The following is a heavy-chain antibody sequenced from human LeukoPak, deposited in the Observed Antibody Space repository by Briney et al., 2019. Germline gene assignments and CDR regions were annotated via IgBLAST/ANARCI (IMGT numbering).Heavy chain of an antibody. D-gene: IGHD3-9*01. V-gene: IGHV3-48*03. CDR2: ISSSGSTI. CDR1: GFTFSSYE. CDR3: AREHRYFDWLLPLDY. J-gene: IGHJ4*02. Sequence: GGSLRLSCAASGFTFSSYEMNWVRQAPGKGLEWVSYISSSGSTIYYADSVKGRFTISRDNAKNSLYLQINSLRAEDTAVYYCAREHRYFDWLLPLDYWGQGTLVTVSS.